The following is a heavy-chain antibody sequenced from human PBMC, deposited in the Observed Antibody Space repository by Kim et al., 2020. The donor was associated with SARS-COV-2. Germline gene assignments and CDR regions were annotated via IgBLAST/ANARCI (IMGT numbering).Heavy chain of an antibody. D-gene: IGHD5-18*01. J-gene: IGHJ4*02. CDR3: AHRAMVISDFDY. V-gene: IGHV2-5*01. Sequence: RYSPSLKSRLTITKDTSKNQVVLTMTNMDPVDTATYYCAHRAMVISDFDYWGQGTLVTVSS.